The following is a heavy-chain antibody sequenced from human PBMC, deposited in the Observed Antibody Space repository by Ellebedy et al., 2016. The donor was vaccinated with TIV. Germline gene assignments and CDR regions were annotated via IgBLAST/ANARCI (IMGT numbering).Heavy chain of an antibody. D-gene: IGHD6-19*01. V-gene: IGHV3-66*01. CDR2: IYSGGST. J-gene: IGHJ4*02. CDR3: AKSTSGWWVFDY. CDR1: GFTVSSNY. Sequence: GESLKISCAASGFTVSSNYMSWVRQAPGKGLEWVSVIYSGGSTYYADSVKGRFTISRDNSKNTRYLQMNSLRAEDTAVYYCAKSTSGWWVFDYWGQGTLVTVSS.